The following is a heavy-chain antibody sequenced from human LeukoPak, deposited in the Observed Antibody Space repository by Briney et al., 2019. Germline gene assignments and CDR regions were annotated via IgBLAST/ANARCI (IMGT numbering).Heavy chain of an antibody. V-gene: IGHV1-18*01. CDR1: GYTFSSYG. D-gene: IGHD3-22*01. CDR3: ARDRWYDRSDYYYNLDY. CDR2: ISAYNGET. Sequence: ASVKVSCKASGYTFSSYGISWVRQAPGQGLEWMGWISAYNGETKNAQKLQGRVTMTTDTSTSTAYMELRSLGSDDTAVYYCARDRWYDRSDYYYNLDYWGQGTLVTVSS. J-gene: IGHJ4*02.